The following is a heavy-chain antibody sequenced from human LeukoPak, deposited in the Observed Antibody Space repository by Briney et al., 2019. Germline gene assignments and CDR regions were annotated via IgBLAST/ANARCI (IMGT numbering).Heavy chain of an antibody. V-gene: IGHV1-69*04. CDR1: GGTFSSYA. CDR2: IIPILGIA. J-gene: IGHJ4*02. Sequence: SVKVSCKASGGTFSSYAISWVRQAPGQGLEWMGRIIPILGIANYAQKFQGRVTITADKSTSTAYMELSSLRSEDTAVHYCARGYYGSGSGFDYWGQGTLVTVSS. CDR3: ARGYYGSGSGFDY. D-gene: IGHD3-10*01.